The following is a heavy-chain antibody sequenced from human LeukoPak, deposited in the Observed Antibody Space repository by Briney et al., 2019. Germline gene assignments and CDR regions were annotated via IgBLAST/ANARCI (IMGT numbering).Heavy chain of an antibody. Sequence: GGSLRLSCAASGFTFSRYSVNWVRQAPGKGLEWVSSISSSSSYIYYADSVKGRFTISRDNAKNSLYLQMNSLRAEDTAVYYCARAPTYRGYMGVWGKGTTVTVSS. D-gene: IGHD4-11*01. CDR2: ISSSSSYI. V-gene: IGHV3-21*01. J-gene: IGHJ6*03. CDR3: ARAPTYRGYMGV. CDR1: GFTFSRYS.